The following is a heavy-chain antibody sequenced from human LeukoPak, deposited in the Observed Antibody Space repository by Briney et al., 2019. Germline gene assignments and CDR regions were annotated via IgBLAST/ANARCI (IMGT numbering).Heavy chain of an antibody. V-gene: IGHV5-51*01. D-gene: IGHD3-10*01. CDR2: IHPGDSDT. Sequence: GESLKISCKGSGYSFTSYWIGWVRQMPGKGLEWMGIIHPGDSDTRYSPSFQGQVTISADKSISTAYLQWSSLKASDTAMYYCARCGSGSYFNYYYYMDVWGKGTTVTVSS. CDR1: GYSFTSYW. CDR3: ARCGSGSYFNYYYYMDV. J-gene: IGHJ6*03.